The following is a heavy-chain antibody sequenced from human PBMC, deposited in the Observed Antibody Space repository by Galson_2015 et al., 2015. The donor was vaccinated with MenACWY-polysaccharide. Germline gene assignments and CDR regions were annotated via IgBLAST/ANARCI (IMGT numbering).Heavy chain of an antibody. CDR2: INADGSAT. CDR1: GFSFSTYW. D-gene: IGHD2-15*01. V-gene: IGHV3-74*01. J-gene: IGHJ5*02. Sequence: SLRLSCAASGFSFSTYWMRWVRHAPGKGLVWVSRINADGSATDYADSVRGRFTISRDNAKNTLYLEMNSLRAEDTAVYYCTKAGAKYCRGSSCYVNWFDPWGQGTLVTVSS. CDR3: TKAGAKYCRGSSCYVNWFDP.